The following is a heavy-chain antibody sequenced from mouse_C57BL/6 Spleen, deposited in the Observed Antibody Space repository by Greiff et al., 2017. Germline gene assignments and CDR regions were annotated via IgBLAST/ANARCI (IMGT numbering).Heavy chain of an antibody. J-gene: IGHJ3*01. CDR1: GYTFTDYE. Sequence: QVHVKQSGAELVRPGASVTLSCKASGYTFTDYEMHWVKQTPVHGLEWIGAIDPETGGTAYNQKFKGKAILTADKSSSTAYMELRSLTSEDSAVYYCTRPRGFAYWGQGTLVTVSA. CDR3: TRPRGFAY. V-gene: IGHV1-15*01. CDR2: IDPETGGT.